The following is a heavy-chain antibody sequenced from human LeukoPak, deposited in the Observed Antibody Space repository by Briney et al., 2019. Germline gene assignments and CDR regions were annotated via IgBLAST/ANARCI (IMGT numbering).Heavy chain of an antibody. J-gene: IGHJ3*02. V-gene: IGHV4-4*09. CDR2: IYTSGST. CDR1: GGSISSYY. D-gene: IGHD3-3*01. Sequence: SETLSLTCTVSGGSISSYYWSWIRQPPGKGLEWIGYIYTSGSTNYNPSLKSRVTISVDTSKNQFSLKLGSVTAADTAVYYCARLEYDFWSGRPGAFDIWGQGTMVTVSS. CDR3: ARLEYDFWSGRPGAFDI.